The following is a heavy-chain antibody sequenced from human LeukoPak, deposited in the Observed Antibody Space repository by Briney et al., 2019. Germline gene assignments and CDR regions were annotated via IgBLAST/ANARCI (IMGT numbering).Heavy chain of an antibody. D-gene: IGHD3-9*01. Sequence: GGSLRLSCAASGFTFSSYAMSWVRHAPGKGLEWVSAISGSGGSTYYADSVKGRFTISRDNSKNTLYLQMNSLRAEDTAVYYCAKVQVGYFGWLAPIDYWGQGTLVTVSS. J-gene: IGHJ4*02. V-gene: IGHV3-23*01. CDR3: AKVQVGYFGWLAPIDY. CDR2: ISGSGGST. CDR1: GFTFSSYA.